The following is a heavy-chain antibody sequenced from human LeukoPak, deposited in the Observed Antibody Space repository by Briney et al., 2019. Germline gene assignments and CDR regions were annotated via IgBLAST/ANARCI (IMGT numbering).Heavy chain of an antibody. CDR2: VNFSGTT. D-gene: IGHD5-24*01. Sequence: PSETLSLTCALSGGSFSDSCCTWIWIRQSPGKGLEWIGSVNFSGTTYYNPSVQSRLTISMDTYTKQFYLTLTAVPATDTAVYCWTTSYGELDGDNSDDWDYFDYWGQGTLVTVSS. CDR3: TTSYGELDGDNSDDWDYFDY. V-gene: IGHV4-39*01. J-gene: IGHJ4*02. CDR1: GGSFSDSCCT.